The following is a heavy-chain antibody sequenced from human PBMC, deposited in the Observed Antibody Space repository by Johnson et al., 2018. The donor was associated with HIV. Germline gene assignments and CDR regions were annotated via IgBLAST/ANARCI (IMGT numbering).Heavy chain of an antibody. J-gene: IGHJ3*02. CDR2: ISYDGSNK. V-gene: IGHV3-30*04. CDR3: ARDRGQRAPLCAFDI. CDR1: GFTFSSYA. D-gene: IGHD3-10*01. Sequence: VQLVESGGGVVQPGRSLRLSCAASGFTFSSYAMHWVRRAPGKGLEWVAVISYDGSNKYYADSVKGRFIISSDNAKNSLYLQMNSLRAEDTALYYCARDRGQRAPLCAFDIWGQGTMVTVSS.